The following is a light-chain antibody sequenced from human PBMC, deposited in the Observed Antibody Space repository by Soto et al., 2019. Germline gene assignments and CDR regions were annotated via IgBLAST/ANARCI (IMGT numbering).Light chain of an antibody. Sequence: QSALTQPRSVSGSAGRSVTISCTGTSSDVGGYNYVSWYQQHPGKAPKLVIYDVSKRPSGVPDRFSGSKSGNTASLTISGLQAEYEADYYCCSYAGSYVFGTGTKVTV. J-gene: IGLJ1*01. CDR1: SSDVGGYNY. V-gene: IGLV2-11*01. CDR2: DVS. CDR3: CSYAGSYV.